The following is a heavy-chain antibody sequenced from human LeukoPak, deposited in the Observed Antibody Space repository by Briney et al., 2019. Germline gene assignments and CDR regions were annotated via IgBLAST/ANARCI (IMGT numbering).Heavy chain of an antibody. V-gene: IGHV5-51*01. CDR2: LYPDGSAT. CDR3: ASASGVVGYYYMDV. CDR1: GYSFTSYW. J-gene: IGHJ6*03. Sequence: GESLKISCKGSGYSFTSYWIGWVRQMPGRGLEWMGMLYPDGSATTYHPSFEGRVTISADKSVTTAYLEWNSLKASDTALYYCASASGVVGYYYMDVWGKGTTVTVSS. D-gene: IGHD2-21*01.